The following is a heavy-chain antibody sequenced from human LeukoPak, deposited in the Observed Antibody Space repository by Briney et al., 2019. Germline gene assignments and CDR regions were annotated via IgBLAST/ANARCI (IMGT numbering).Heavy chain of an antibody. D-gene: IGHD2-15*01. Sequence: SKTLSLTCTVSGGSIISSDYHWGWVRQPPGKGLEWIGTISYSGNTDYNPSLRSRVTISVDTSNNQFSLRLGSVTAADTAVYHCARHCCSGPAKRVFDIWGQGTMVTVSS. CDR2: ISYSGNT. V-gene: IGHV4-39*01. CDR1: GGSIISSDYH. CDR3: ARHCCSGPAKRVFDI. J-gene: IGHJ3*02.